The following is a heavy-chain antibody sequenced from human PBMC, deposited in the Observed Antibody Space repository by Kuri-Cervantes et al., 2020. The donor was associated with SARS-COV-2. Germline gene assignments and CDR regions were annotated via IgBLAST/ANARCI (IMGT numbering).Heavy chain of an antibody. CDR3: AKFRGFCSGGSCYRGWFDP. CDR2: ISWDGGST. CDR1: GFTFDDYT. D-gene: IGHD2-15*01. Sequence: GGSLRLSCAASGFTFDDYTMHWVRQAPGKGLEWVSLISWDGGSTYYADSVKGRFTISRDNSKNTLYLQMNSLRAEDTAVYYCAKFRGFCSGGSCYRGWFDPWGQGTLVTVSS. V-gene: IGHV3-43*01. J-gene: IGHJ5*02.